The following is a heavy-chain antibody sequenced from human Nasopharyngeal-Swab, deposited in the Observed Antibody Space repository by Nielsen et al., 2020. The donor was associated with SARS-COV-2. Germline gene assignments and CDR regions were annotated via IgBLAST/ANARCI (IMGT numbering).Heavy chain of an antibody. CDR2: ISYDGSNK. D-gene: IGHD3-10*01. CDR3: ARAPDSSTYGLRY. J-gene: IGHJ4*02. V-gene: IGHV3-30-3*01. CDR1: GFTFSSYA. Sequence: GESLKISCAASGFTFSSYAMHWVRQAPGKGLEWVAVISYDGSNKYYADSVKGRFTISRDNSKNTLYLQMNSLRAEDTAVYYCARAPDSSTYGLRYWGLGTLVTVSS.